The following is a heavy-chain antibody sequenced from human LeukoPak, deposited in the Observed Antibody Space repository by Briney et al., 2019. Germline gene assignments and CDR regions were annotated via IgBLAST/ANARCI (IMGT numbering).Heavy chain of an antibody. V-gene: IGHV1-2*02. J-gene: IGHJ4*02. CDR3: ARGTGDY. CDR2: INPNSGGT. CDR1: GYTSTDYY. D-gene: IGHD3-10*01. Sequence: GASVTVSFTASGYTSTDYYMHWVRQAPGQGLEWIGWINPNSGGTNYAQKFQGRVTMTRDTSISTAYMELSSLRSDDTAVYYCARGTGDYWGQGTLVTVSS.